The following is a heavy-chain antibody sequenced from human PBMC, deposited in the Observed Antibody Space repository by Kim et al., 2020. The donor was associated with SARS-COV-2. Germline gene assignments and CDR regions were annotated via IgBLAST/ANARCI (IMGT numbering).Heavy chain of an antibody. CDR1: GFTFNNYI. J-gene: IGHJ5*02. D-gene: IGHD3-22*01. V-gene: IGHV3-23*01. CDR2: ISGSGATT. CDR3: AKGGGYHFDP. Sequence: GGSLRLSCAASGFTFNNYIINWVRQAPGKGLEWVSLISGSGATTSYADSVKGRFTISRDNSKNTLYLHMDSLRAEDTAVYFCAKGGGYHFDPLGPGTLVSVSS.